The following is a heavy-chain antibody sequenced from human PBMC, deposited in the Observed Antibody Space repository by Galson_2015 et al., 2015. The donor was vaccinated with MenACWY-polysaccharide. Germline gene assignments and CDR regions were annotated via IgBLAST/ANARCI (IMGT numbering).Heavy chain of an antibody. D-gene: IGHD6-19*01. CDR2: MNPNSGNT. CDR3: ARGRRDTAVAAPAAVLLDY. CDR1: GSTFSSYD. J-gene: IGHJ4*02. Sequence: SVKVSCKSSGSTFSSYDISWVRQATGQRLEWMGWMNPNSGNTGYAQKFQGRVTMTRNTSISTAYMELSSMTSEDTAVYYCARGRRDTAVAAPAAVLLDYWGQGILVTVSS. V-gene: IGHV1-8*01.